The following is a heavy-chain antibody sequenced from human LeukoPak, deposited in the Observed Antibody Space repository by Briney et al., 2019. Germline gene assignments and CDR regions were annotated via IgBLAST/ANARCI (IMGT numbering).Heavy chain of an antibody. D-gene: IGHD6-13*01. Sequence: GGSLRLSCAASGFTFSNYWMSWVRQAPGKGLEWVANTEEDGSEKYYVDSVKGRFTISRDNAKNSLYLQMNSLRAEDTAVYYCARAYSSSSWYDNWGQGTLVTVSS. CDR1: GFTFSNYW. J-gene: IGHJ5*02. CDR2: TEEDGSEK. CDR3: ARAYSSSSWYDN. V-gene: IGHV3-7*04.